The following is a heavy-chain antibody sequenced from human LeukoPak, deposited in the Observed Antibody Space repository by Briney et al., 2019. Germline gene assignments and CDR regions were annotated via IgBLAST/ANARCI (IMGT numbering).Heavy chain of an antibody. V-gene: IGHV4-59*01. CDR3: AKDWELGS. CDR2: TYSSGST. CDR1: GASISSYY. Sequence: SETLSLTCSASGASISSYYWNRIRQPPGKGLEWIGNTYSSGSTNYNPSLKSRVTISLDTSKNQFSLRLSSVTAADTAVYYCAKDWELGSWGQGTLVTVSS. J-gene: IGHJ5*02. D-gene: IGHD1-26*01.